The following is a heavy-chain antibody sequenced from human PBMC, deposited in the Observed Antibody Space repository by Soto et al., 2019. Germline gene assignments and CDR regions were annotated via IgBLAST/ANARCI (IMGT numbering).Heavy chain of an antibody. CDR2: IAPGDSYS. V-gene: IGHV5-10-1*01. CDR1: GYSFTSYY. Sequence: GESLKISCTTSGYSFTSYYITWVRQMPGKGLECMGTIAPGDSYSNYNPSFQGHVIISADNSISTAYLQWSSLKASDTGIYYCATMSSGWSYWGQGTQVTVS. J-gene: IGHJ4*02. CDR3: ATMSSGWSY. D-gene: IGHD6-19*01.